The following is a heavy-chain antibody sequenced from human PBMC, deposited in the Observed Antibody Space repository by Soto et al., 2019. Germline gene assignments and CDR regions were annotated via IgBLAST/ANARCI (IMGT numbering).Heavy chain of an antibody. CDR3: ARRDFYCRGRNCFSGDYATDV. J-gene: IGHJ6*02. V-gene: IGHV3-30*04. D-gene: IGHD2-15*01. Sequence: PGGSLRLSCTASGFTFSSYAMHLVRQAPGKGLEWVSVISFDGKKIDYAGSVMGRFTISGXNSQNTLYRQMDSLRSEDTAVYYCARRDFYCRGRNCFSGDYATDVWGQGTTVNVSS. CDR1: GFTFSSYA. CDR2: ISFDGKKI.